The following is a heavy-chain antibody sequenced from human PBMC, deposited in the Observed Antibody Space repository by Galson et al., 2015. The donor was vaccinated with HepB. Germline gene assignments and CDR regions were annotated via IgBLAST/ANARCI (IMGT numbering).Heavy chain of an antibody. CDR2: ISSSSSYI. Sequence: SLRLSCAASGFTFSSYNMNWVRKAPGKGLEWVSSISSSSSYIYYADSVKGRFTISRDNAKNSLYLQMNSLRAEDTAVYYCASPGVDDAFDIWGQGTMVIVSS. D-gene: IGHD3-3*01. CDR3: ASPGVDDAFDI. V-gene: IGHV3-21*04. CDR1: GFTFSSYN. J-gene: IGHJ3*02.